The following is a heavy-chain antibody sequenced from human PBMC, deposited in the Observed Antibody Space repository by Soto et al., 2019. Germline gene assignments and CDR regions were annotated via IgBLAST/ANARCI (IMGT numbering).Heavy chain of an antibody. CDR2: TYYRSKWYN. D-gene: IGHD6-13*01. Sequence: QTFSLTCAFTGDTFSSNSAAWNWIRQSPSRGLEWLGRTYYRSKWYNDYAVSVKSRITINPDTSKNQFSLQLNYVTPEDTAVYYCARDLRTYSSSWSRNWFDPWGQGTLVTVSS. J-gene: IGHJ5*02. V-gene: IGHV6-1*01. CDR1: GDTFSSNSAA. CDR3: ARDLRTYSSSWSRNWFDP.